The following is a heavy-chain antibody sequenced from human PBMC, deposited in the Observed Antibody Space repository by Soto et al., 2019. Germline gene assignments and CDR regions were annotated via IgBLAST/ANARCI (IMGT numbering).Heavy chain of an antibody. Sequence: GTSVKLSCETCGGSFRSYAISWVRQAPRQGLEWMGGIIPIFDTANYAQKFQGRVTITADESTSTAYMELSSLRSEDTAVYYCARHDCISSSCYYYYYYSMDVWGQGTTVTVSS. CDR2: IIPIFDTA. J-gene: IGHJ6*02. CDR3: ARHDCISSSCYYYYYYSMDV. V-gene: IGHV1-69*13. D-gene: IGHD2-2*01. CDR1: GGSFRSYA.